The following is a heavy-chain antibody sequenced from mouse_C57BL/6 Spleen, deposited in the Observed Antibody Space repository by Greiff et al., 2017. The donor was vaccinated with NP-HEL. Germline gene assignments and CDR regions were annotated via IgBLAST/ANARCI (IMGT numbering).Heavy chain of an antibody. Sequence: EVKLQESGGGLVKPGGSLKLSCAASGFTFSSYAMSWVRQTPEKRLEWVATISDGGSYTYYPDNVKGRFTISRDNAKNNLYLQMSHLKSEDTAMYYCARSTVVATRDAMDYWGQGTSVTVSS. CDR2: ISDGGSYT. V-gene: IGHV5-4*03. J-gene: IGHJ4*01. D-gene: IGHD1-1*01. CDR3: ARSTVVATRDAMDY. CDR1: GFTFSSYA.